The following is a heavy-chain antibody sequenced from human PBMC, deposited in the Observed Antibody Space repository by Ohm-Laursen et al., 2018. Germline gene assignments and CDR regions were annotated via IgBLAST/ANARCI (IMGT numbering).Heavy chain of an antibody. CDR3: ARVGSSGQWGYYYGMDV. Sequence: TLSLTCTVSGGSISSYYWSWIRQPAGKGLEWIGRIYTSGRTNYNPSLRSRVTMSVDTSKNQFSLRLSSLTAADTAVYYCARVGSSGQWGYYYGMDVWGQGTTVTVSS. J-gene: IGHJ6*02. CDR2: IYTSGRT. V-gene: IGHV4-4*07. CDR1: GGSISSYY. D-gene: IGHD3-22*01.